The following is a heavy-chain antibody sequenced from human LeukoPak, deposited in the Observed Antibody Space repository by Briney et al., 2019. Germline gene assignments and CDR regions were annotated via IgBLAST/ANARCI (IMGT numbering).Heavy chain of an antibody. Sequence: PSETLSLTCAVSGGSISISNWWSWVRQPPGKGLEWMAVISYDGSNEYYADSVKGRFTISGDNSKSTLYLQMNSLRAEDTAVYYCAKDRGVGPGNAMDVWGQGTTVTVSS. CDR2: ISYDGSNE. D-gene: IGHD1-1*01. V-gene: IGHV3-30*18. CDR3: AKDRGVGPGNAMDV. J-gene: IGHJ6*02. CDR1: GGSISISNW.